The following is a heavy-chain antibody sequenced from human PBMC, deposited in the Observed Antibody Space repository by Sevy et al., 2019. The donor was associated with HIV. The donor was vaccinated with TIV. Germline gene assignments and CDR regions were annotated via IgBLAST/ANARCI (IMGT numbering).Heavy chain of an antibody. J-gene: IGHJ6*02. Sequence: ASVKVSCKASGYTFSDSGYYVHWVRQAPGQGLEWMGWINPKSGATNYAQKFQVRVTMTRDTSVSTANMELTRLTSDDTAVYYCARESYDFWTGPVDYDYGMDVWGQGTTVTVSS. CDR2: INPKSGAT. D-gene: IGHD3-3*01. V-gene: IGHV1-2*02. CDR1: GYTFSDSGYY. CDR3: ARESYDFWTGPVDYDYGMDV.